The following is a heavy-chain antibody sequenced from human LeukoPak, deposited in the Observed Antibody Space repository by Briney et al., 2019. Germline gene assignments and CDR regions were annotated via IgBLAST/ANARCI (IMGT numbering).Heavy chain of an antibody. D-gene: IGHD6-6*01. CDR2: IYSGGST. V-gene: IGHV3-53*01. CDR1: GFTVSSNY. J-gene: IGHJ4*02. CDR3: ARDLVAARQNYFDY. Sequence: PGGSLRLSCAASGFTVSSNYMSWVRQAAGKGLEWVSVIYSGGSTYYADSVKGRFTISRDNSKNTLYLQMNSLRAEDTAVYYCARDLVAARQNYFDYWGQGTLVTVSS.